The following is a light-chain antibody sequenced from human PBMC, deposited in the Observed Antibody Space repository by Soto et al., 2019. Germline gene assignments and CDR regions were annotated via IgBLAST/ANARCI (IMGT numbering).Light chain of an antibody. CDR1: SSDVGNYNY. CDR2: MVS. Sequence: ALTQPASVSGSPGQSITISCTGTSSDVGNYNYVSWYQQYTGRVPKLLIYMVSDRPSGVSDRFSGSKSGNTASLTISGLQAEDAADYYCSSYTSSNTYVFGTGTKVTV. V-gene: IGLV2-14*01. J-gene: IGLJ1*01. CDR3: SSYTSSNTYV.